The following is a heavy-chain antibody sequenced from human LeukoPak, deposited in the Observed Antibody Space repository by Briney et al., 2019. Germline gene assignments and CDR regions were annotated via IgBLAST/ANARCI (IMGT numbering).Heavy chain of an antibody. J-gene: IGHJ4*02. Sequence: GGSLRLSCAASGFTFSSHWMHWVRQAPGKGLVWVSRIHDDGATTNYADSVKGRFTISRDNAKNSLYLQMNSLRAEDTAVYYCARGAYYYEDWGQGTLVTVSS. CDR1: GFTFSSHW. CDR3: ARGAYYYED. D-gene: IGHD3-22*01. CDR2: IHDDGATT. V-gene: IGHV3-74*01.